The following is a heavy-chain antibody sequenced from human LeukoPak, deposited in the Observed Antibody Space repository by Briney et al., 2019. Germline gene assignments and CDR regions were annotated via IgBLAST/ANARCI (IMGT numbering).Heavy chain of an antibody. CDR3: AREGDSRSGELSP. J-gene: IGHJ1*01. V-gene: IGHV3-33*01. D-gene: IGHD3-16*02. Sequence: GGSLRLSCAASGFTFSTYAIHWVRQAPGKGLEWVAVIWFDGSEQYYADSVKGRFIISRDNSKSTSNLQLNSLRAEDTAVYYCAREGDSRSGELSPWGQGTLVTVSS. CDR1: GFTFSTYA. CDR2: IWFDGSEQ.